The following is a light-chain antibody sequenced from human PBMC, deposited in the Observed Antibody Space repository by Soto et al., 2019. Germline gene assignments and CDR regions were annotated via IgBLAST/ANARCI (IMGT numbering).Light chain of an antibody. CDR2: EVN. J-gene: IGLJ3*02. CDR1: GSDIGGYNY. Sequence: QSALTQPASVSGSPGQSITISCTGTGSDIGGYNYVSWYQQYPGKAPKLMIYEVNNRPSGVSDRFSGSKSGNTASLTISGLQAEDEADYFCSSYTTSSTLVFGGGTKLIVL. CDR3: SSYTTSSTLV. V-gene: IGLV2-14*01.